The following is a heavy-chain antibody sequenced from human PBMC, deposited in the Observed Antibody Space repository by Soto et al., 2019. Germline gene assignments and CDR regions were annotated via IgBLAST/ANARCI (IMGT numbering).Heavy chain of an antibody. CDR2: ISAYNGNT. J-gene: IGHJ4*02. CDR3: ARKEGYYDSSGYRYFDY. V-gene: IGHV1-18*01. Sequence: ASVKVSCKASGYTFTSYGISWVRQAPGQGLEWMGWISAYNGNTNYAQKLQGRVTMTTDTSTSTAYMELRSLRSDDTAVYYCARKEGYYDSSGYRYFDYWGQGSLVPVSS. CDR1: GYTFTSYG. D-gene: IGHD3-22*01.